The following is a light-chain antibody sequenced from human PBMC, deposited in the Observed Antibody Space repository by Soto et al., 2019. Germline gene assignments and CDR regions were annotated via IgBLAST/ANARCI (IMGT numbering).Light chain of an antibody. CDR2: GAS. CDR1: QDININ. Sequence: EIVITQSPGTLSVSPGERATLSCRASQDININLAWYQQKPGQAPRLLIYGASSRATGIPDRFSGSGSGTDFTLTSSRLEPEDIAVYYCQQYGRSRTFGQGTKVDIK. J-gene: IGKJ1*01. V-gene: IGKV3-20*01. CDR3: QQYGRSRT.